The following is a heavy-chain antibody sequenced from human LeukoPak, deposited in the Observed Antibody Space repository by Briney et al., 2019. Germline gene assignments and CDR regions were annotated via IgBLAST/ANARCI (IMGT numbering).Heavy chain of an antibody. Sequence: ASVKVSCKVSGYTLTELSMHWVRQAPGKGLEWMGGFDPEDGETIYAQKFQGRVTMTEDTSTDTAYMELSSLRSEDTAVYYCATGPHGATGTLGGFDIWGQGTMVTVSS. CDR2: FDPEDGET. J-gene: IGHJ3*02. V-gene: IGHV1-24*01. D-gene: IGHD1-26*01. CDR1: GYTLTELS. CDR3: ATGPHGATGTLGGFDI.